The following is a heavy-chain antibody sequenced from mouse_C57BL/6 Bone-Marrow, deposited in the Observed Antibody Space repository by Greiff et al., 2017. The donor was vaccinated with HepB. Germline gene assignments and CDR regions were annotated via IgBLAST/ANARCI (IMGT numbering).Heavy chain of an antibody. CDR2: ISDGGSYT. J-gene: IGHJ3*01. V-gene: IGHV5-4*01. D-gene: IGHD4-1*01. CDR3: ARDWDCFAY. Sequence: EVKLVESVGGLVKPGGSLKLSCAASGFTFSSYAMSWVRQTPEKRLEWVATISDGGSYTYYPDNVKGRFTISRDNAKNNLYLQMSHLKSEDTAMYYCARDWDCFAYWGQGTLVTVSA. CDR1: GFTFSSYA.